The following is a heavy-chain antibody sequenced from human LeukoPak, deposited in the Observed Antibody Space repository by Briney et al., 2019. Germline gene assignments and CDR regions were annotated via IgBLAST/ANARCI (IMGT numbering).Heavy chain of an antibody. V-gene: IGHV3-33*01. J-gene: IGHJ4*02. D-gene: IGHD3-10*01. CDR2: IWYDGSNK. Sequence: SGGSLRLSCAASGFTFSSYGMHWVRQAPGKGLEWVAVIWYDGSNKYYADSVKGRFTISRDNSKNTLYLEMNSLRAEDTAVYFCARKSLWFKYYDSWGQGMLVTVSS. CDR3: ARKSLWFKYYDS. CDR1: GFTFSSYG.